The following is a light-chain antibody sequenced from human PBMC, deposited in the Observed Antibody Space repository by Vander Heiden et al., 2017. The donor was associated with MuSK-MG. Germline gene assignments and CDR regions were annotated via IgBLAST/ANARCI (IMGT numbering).Light chain of an antibody. Sequence: EIVLTQSPATLSLSPGERATLSCRASQSVSSYLAWYQQKPGQAPRLLIYDASNRATRIPARFSGSGPRTDFTLTISILEPEDIAVYYCQLRSNWEWTFRQGTKLEIK. CDR2: DAS. V-gene: IGKV3-11*01. CDR1: QSVSSY. J-gene: IGKJ1*01. CDR3: QLRSNWEWT.